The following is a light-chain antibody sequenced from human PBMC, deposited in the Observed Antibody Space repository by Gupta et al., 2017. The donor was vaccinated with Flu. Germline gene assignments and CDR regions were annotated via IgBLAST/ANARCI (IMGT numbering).Light chain of an antibody. Sequence: GQTSSSRCEGCCLREYYSKEHQKKPEQALLLIIDGKNNRPSGIPGRFSGSSAGKTASLIITGAQAEDEADDDCNSRDTRSKLRIFGGGTKVTVL. CDR3: NSRDTRSKLRI. CDR1: CLREYY. V-gene: IGLV3-19*01. CDR2: GKN. J-gene: IGLJ2*01.